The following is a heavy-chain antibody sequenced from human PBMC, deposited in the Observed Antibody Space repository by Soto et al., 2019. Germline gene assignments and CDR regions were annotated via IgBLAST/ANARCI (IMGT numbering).Heavy chain of an antibody. CDR3: AKDVGYSSSWYRGNWFDH. V-gene: IGHV3-23*01. Sequence: PXGSLRLSCAASGFTFSSYAMSWVRQAPGRGLEWVSAISGSGGSTYYADSVKGRFTISRDNSKNTLYLQMNSLRAEDTAVYYCAKDVGYSSSWYRGNWFDHWGQGPLVTVSS. CDR1: GFTFSSYA. D-gene: IGHD6-13*01. J-gene: IGHJ5*02. CDR2: ISGSGGST.